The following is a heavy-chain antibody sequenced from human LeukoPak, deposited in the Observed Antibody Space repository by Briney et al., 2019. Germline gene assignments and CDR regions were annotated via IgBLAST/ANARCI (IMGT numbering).Heavy chain of an antibody. CDR2: FDPEHGET. D-gene: IGHD2-2*01. Sequence: GASVKVSCKVSGHTLTELSMHWVRQAPGKGLEWLGGFDPEHGETIYAQKLQGRVTMTEDTSTETAYMELSSLRYEDTAVYYCATLKDIVVTAVGAGTNHYWGQGTLVTVSS. V-gene: IGHV1-24*01. CDR3: ATLKDIVVTAVGAGTNHY. CDR1: GHTLTELS. J-gene: IGHJ4*02.